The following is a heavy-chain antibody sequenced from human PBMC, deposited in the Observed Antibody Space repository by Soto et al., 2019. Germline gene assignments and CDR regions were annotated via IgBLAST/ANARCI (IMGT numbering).Heavy chain of an antibody. D-gene: IGHD1-1*01. V-gene: IGHV3-30-3*01. CDR1: GFPFTSYA. CDR3: ARKHDPLAV. CDR2: ISHDGGIK. J-gene: IGHJ6*02. Sequence: QVQLVESGGGVVQPGRSLTLSCAASGFPFTSYAIHWVRQAPGKGLEWVAVISHDGGIKHYADSVKGRFTISRDNSKNTLYLKRTSRKEGDTAVYNWARKHDPLAVWAQGTTVPVPS.